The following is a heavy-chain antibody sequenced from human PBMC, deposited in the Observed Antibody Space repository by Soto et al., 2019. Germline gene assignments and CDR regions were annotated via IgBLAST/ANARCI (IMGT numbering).Heavy chain of an antibody. V-gene: IGHV3-30-3*01. J-gene: IGHJ4*02. CDR3: ATAVAAGGY. Sequence: QGRLVESGGGVVQPGRSLRLSCAASGVTFSQSAMHWVRQAPGKGLEWVAAISFDGTNTHYADSVEGRVTISRDNSKNKLYLQMNSLRAEDTALYHCATAVAAGGYWGQGNLVTVSS. D-gene: IGHD6-19*01. CDR2: ISFDGTNT. CDR1: GVTFSQSA.